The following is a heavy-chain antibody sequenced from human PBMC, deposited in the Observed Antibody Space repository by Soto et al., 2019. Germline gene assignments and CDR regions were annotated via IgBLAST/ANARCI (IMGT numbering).Heavy chain of an antibody. J-gene: IGHJ3*02. CDR3: ASPVRAGRGDAFDI. Sequence: QVQLQQWGAGLLKPSETLSLTCAVYGGSFSGYSWSWIRQPPGKGLEWIGEINHSGSTNYNPSLKSRVTISVDTSKNQFSLKLSSVTAADTAVYYCASPVRAGRGDAFDIWGQGTMVTVSS. V-gene: IGHV4-34*01. D-gene: IGHD3-10*01. CDR2: INHSGST. CDR1: GGSFSGYS.